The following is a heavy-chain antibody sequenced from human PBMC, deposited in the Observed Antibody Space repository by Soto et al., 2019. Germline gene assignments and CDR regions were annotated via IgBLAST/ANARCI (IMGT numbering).Heavy chain of an antibody. D-gene: IGHD5-12*01. CDR2: IKDGGST. Sequence: QVQLQQWGAGLLKPSETLSLTCAVNGGSLTGYYWSWIRQPPGKGLEWIGEIKDGGSTNYSPSLRSRVTISADTSKNPFSLRLNSVTAADTAVYFCARGQEGIVATHWDQGTLVTVSS. CDR3: ARGQEGIVATH. CDR1: GGSLTGYY. V-gene: IGHV4-34*01. J-gene: IGHJ4*02.